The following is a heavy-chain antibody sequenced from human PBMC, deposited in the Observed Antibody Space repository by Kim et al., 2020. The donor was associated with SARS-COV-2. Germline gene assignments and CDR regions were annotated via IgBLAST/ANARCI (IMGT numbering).Heavy chain of an antibody. Sequence: SETLSLTCAVYGGSFSGYYWSWIRQPPGKGLEWIGEINHSGSTNYNPSLKSRVTISVDTSKNQFSLKLSSVTAADTAVYYCARGPGLLWFGELLYHYGMD. CDR3: ARGPGLLWFGELLYHYGMD. J-gene: IGHJ6*01. CDR1: GGSFSGYY. D-gene: IGHD3-10*01. V-gene: IGHV4-34*01. CDR2: INHSGST.